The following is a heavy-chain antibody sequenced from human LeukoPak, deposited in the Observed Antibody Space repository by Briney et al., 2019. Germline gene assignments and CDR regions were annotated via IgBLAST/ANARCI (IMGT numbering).Heavy chain of an antibody. J-gene: IGHJ4*02. V-gene: IGHV3-7*01. CDR2: IKQDGSEK. CDR1: GFTFSSYA. D-gene: IGHD2-2*02. Sequence: GGSLRLSCAASGFTFSSYAMSWVRQAPGKGLEWVANIKQDGSEKYYVDSVKGRFTISRDNAKNSLYLQMNSLRAEDTAVYYCARDLRYCSSTSCYRVPDYWGQGTLVTVSS. CDR3: ARDLRYCSSTSCYRVPDY.